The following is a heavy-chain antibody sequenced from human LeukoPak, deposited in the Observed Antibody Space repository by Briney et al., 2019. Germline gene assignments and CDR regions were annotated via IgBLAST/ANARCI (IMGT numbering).Heavy chain of an antibody. J-gene: IGHJ4*02. CDR1: GFTFSSYE. Sequence: PGGSLRLSCAASGFTFSSYEMNWVRQAPGKGLEWVSYISSSGSTIYYADSVKGRFTISRDNAKNSLYLQMNSLRAEDTAVYYCARGSRYDSSGYLVYWGQGTLVTVSS. CDR3: ARGSRYDSSGYLVY. CDR2: ISSSGSTI. D-gene: IGHD3-22*01. V-gene: IGHV3-48*03.